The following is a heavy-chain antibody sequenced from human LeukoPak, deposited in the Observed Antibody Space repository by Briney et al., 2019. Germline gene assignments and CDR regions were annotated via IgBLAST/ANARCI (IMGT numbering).Heavy chain of an antibody. V-gene: IGHV4-34*01. Sequence: SETLSLTCAVYGGPFSGYYWSWIRQPPGKGLEWIGEINHSGSTNYNPSLKSRVTISVDTSKNQFSLKLSSVTAADTAVYYCARLGRMDVWGQGTTVTVSS. CDR3: ARLGRMDV. CDR1: GGPFSGYY. J-gene: IGHJ6*02. CDR2: INHSGST.